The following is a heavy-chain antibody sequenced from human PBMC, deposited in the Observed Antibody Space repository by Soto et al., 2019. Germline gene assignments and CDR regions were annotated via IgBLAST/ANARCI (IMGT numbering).Heavy chain of an antibody. J-gene: IGHJ4*02. CDR1: GFTFSNYD. CDR3: ARDIGGSDWDY. Sequence: EVQLVESGGCLVQGGGSLRLSCAASGFTFSNYDMNWVRQAPGKGLEWISYISGSSYSIYYADSVKGRFSISRDNAKNSLYLQRNSLRAEDTAVYYCARDIGGSDWDYWGQGTLVTVSS. CDR2: ISGSSYSI. D-gene: IGHD3-3*01. V-gene: IGHV3-48*01.